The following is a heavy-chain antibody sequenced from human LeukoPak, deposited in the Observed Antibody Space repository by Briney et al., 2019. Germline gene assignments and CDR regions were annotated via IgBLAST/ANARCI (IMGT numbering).Heavy chain of an antibody. CDR3: ARRYYYDSHHDS. V-gene: IGHV4-59*08. J-gene: IGHJ4*02. D-gene: IGHD3-22*01. Sequence: SETLSLTCTVSGGSIRSYHWSWIRQPPGKGLEWIGYIYNSGSTNYNPSLKSRVTISVDTSKNQFSPKLSSVTAADTAVYYCARRYYYDSHHDSWGQGTLVTVSS. CDR2: IYNSGST. CDR1: GGSIRSYH.